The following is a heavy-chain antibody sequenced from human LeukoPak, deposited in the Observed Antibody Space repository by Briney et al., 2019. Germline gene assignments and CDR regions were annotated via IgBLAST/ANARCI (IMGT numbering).Heavy chain of an antibody. D-gene: IGHD3-3*01. Sequence: SETPSLTCSVSGGSIRSSYWSWIRQPPGKGLEWIGYIYANGSTNCNPSLKSRITLAVDTSKNQFSLKLSSVTAADTAVYYCARQTTIFGQIDYWGQGTLVTVSS. J-gene: IGHJ4*02. CDR1: GGSIRSSY. V-gene: IGHV4-4*09. CDR2: IYANGST. CDR3: ARQTTIFGQIDY.